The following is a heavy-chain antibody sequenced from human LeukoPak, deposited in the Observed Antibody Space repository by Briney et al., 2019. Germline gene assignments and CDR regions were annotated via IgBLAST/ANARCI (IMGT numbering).Heavy chain of an antibody. V-gene: IGHV4-59*01. Sequence: SQTLSLTSAVYGGSFSGYYWSWIRQPPGKGLEWIGYVDHTGSTNFNPSLNGRVSISRDTTNNLFSLRLRSVTAADTAVYFCARGRVSSSTWYSTYYYYFYMDVWGKGTTVTVSS. D-gene: IGHD1-1*01. J-gene: IGHJ6*03. CDR3: ARGRVSSSTWYSTYYYYFYMDV. CDR2: VDHTGST. CDR1: GGSFSGYY.